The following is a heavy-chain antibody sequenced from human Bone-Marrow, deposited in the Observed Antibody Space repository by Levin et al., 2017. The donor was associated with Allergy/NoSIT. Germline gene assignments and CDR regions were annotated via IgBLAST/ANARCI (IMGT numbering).Heavy chain of an antibody. V-gene: IGHV3-66*01. D-gene: IGHD5-24*01. J-gene: IGHJ4*02. CDR3: ARSLVEMATIREFDY. CDR1: GFTVSSTY. CDR2: IYSGGST. Sequence: LSLTCAASGFTVSSTYMSWVRQAPGKGLEWVSVIYSGGSTYYADSVKGRFTISRDNSKNTLYLQMNSLRAEDTAVYYCARSLVEMATIREFDYWGQGTLVTVSS.